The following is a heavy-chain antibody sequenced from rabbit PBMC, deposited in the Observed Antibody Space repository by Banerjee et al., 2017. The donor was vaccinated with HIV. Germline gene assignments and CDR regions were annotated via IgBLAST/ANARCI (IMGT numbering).Heavy chain of an antibody. D-gene: IGHD1-1*01. CDR2: IDAGSSGFT. V-gene: IGHV1S40*01. CDR3: ARDLTDVIGWNFGW. Sequence: QSLEESGGDLVKPGASLTLTCTASGVSFSLSSYMCWVRQAPGKGLEWIACIDAGSSGFTYFATWAKGRFTISKTSSTTVTLQVTSLTAADTATYFCARDLTDVIGWNFGWWGPGTLVTVS. CDR1: GVSFSLSSY. J-gene: IGHJ4*01.